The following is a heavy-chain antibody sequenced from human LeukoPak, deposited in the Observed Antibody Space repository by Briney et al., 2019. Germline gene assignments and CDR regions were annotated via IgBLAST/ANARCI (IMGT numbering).Heavy chain of an antibody. J-gene: IGHJ4*02. Sequence: GGSLRLSCAASGLTGSHNYVSWIRQAAGKGLEWVSAIHTSGDTCYADSVKGRFTISRDNAKNSLYLQMNGLRAEDTAVYYCARDSYGSGSSLDYWGQGTLVTVSS. CDR2: IHTSGDT. V-gene: IGHV3-53*01. CDR3: ARDSYGSGSSLDY. D-gene: IGHD3-10*01. CDR1: GLTGSHNY.